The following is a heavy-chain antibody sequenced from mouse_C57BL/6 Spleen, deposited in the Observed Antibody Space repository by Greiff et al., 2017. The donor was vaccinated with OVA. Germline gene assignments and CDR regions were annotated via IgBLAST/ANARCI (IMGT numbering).Heavy chain of an antibody. V-gene: IGHV5-17*01. Sequence: EVKLVESGGGLVKPGGSLKLSCAASGFTFSDYGMHWVRQAPEKGLEWVAYISSGSSTIYYADTVKGRFTISSDNAKNTLFLQMTSLRSEDTAMYYCARGKYYYGSSYEYFDVWGTGTTVTVSS. CDR1: GFTFSDYG. D-gene: IGHD1-1*01. CDR3: ARGKYYYGSSYEYFDV. CDR2: ISSGSSTI. J-gene: IGHJ1*03.